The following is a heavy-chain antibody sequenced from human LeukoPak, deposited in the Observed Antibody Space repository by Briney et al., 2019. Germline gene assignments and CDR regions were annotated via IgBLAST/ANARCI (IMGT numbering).Heavy chain of an antibody. CDR3: ARMPGYSSSWYRYFDY. Sequence: GASVKVSCKAFGYTFTSNYMHWVRQAPGQGPEWMGVISPSGGSTTYAQKFQGRVTMTRDTSISTAYMELSRLRSDDTAVYYCARMPGYSSSWYRYFDYWGQGTLVTVSS. CDR2: ISPSGGST. V-gene: IGHV1-2*02. D-gene: IGHD6-13*01. J-gene: IGHJ4*02. CDR1: GYTFTSNY.